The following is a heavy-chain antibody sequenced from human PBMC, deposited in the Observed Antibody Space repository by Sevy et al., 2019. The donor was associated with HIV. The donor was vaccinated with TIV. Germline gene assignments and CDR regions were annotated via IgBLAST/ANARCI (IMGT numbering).Heavy chain of an antibody. CDR2: IDYSGST. D-gene: IGHD6-13*01. Sequence: SETLSLTCTVSGGSVSSGSYYWSWIRQPPGKGLEWIGDIDYSGSTNYTPSLKSRVTISVDTSKNQFSLKLSSVTAADTAVYYCARGKVGSWSLGYFDYWGQGTLVTVSS. CDR3: ARGKVGSWSLGYFDY. CDR1: GGSVSSGSYY. V-gene: IGHV4-61*01. J-gene: IGHJ4*02.